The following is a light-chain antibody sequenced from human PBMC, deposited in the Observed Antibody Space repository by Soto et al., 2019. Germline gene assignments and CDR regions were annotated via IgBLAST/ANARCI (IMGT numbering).Light chain of an antibody. CDR1: SSDVGNYNL. V-gene: IGLV2-23*01. J-gene: IGLJ1*01. Sequence: QSALAQPASVSGSPGRSITISYTGGSSDVGNYNLVSWYQQHPDRAPKLIIFEGNKRPSGISNRFSGSKSGNTASLTISGLQPEDEADYYCCSYAGRTTYVFGTGTKVTVL. CDR2: EGN. CDR3: CSYAGRTTYV.